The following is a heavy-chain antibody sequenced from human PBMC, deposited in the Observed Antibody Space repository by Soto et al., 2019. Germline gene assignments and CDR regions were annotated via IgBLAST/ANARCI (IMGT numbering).Heavy chain of an antibody. V-gene: IGHV2-5*02. CDR2: IYWDDDT. CDR1: GFSFSADGVG. CDR3: AHAFGGTSWPNDAFDV. D-gene: IGHD3-16*01. Sequence: HITLKESGPTLVKPTQTLTLTCIFSGFSFSADGVGVGWIRQPPGKTLEWLALIYWDDDTRYRPSLQSRLTITKASSKNQVVLTMTNMDPLDTATYYCAHAFGGTSWPNDAFDVWGQGTVVTVSS. J-gene: IGHJ3*01.